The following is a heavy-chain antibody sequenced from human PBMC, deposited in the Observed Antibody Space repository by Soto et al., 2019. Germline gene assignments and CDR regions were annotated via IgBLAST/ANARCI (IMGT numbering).Heavy chain of an antibody. V-gene: IGHV3-33*01. J-gene: IGHJ4*02. D-gene: IGHD3-9*01. CDR1: GFTFSSYG. CDR3: ARESFNPLGIFDY. Sequence: LRLSCAASGFTFSSYGMHWVRQAPGKGLEWVAVIWYDGSNKYYADSVKGRFTISRDNSKNTLYLQMNSLRAEDTAVYYCARESFNPLGIFDYWGQGTLVTVSS. CDR2: IWYDGSNK.